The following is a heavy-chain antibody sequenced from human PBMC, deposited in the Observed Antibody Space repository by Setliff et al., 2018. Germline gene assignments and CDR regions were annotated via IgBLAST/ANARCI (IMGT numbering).Heavy chain of an antibody. D-gene: IGHD6-25*01. Sequence: GGSLRLSCAASGFSFRTFSMHWVRQAPGKGLEWASSISPDSIHIYYADSVKGRFTISRDNARDSLYLHMNSLGAEDTAVYYCARSPANGGHDAFDIWGQGTMVTVSS. J-gene: IGHJ3*02. V-gene: IGHV3-21*01. CDR2: ISPDSIHI. CDR3: ARSPANGGHDAFDI. CDR1: GFSFRTFS.